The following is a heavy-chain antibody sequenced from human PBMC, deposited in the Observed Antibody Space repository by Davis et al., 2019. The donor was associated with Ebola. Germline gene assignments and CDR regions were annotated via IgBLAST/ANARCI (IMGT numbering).Heavy chain of an antibody. CDR3: AKEYCPDSGPYCTYFAV. J-gene: IGHJ4*02. Sequence: GESLKISCTASGFSFATYGMHWVRQAPGKGLEWVASMSFHERHTAYIDSVKGRFTVSRDNSKNTLYLQMNSLRPEDTALYFCAKEYCPDSGPYCTYFAVWGQGTQVTASS. D-gene: IGHD3-10*01. CDR1: GFSFATYG. V-gene: IGHV3-30*18. CDR2: MSFHERHT.